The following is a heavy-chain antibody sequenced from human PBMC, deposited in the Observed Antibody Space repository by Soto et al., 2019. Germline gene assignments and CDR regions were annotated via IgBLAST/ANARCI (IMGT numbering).Heavy chain of an antibody. CDR2: ISGSGGST. CDR3: ANSEARFLEWRLYYFDY. CDR1: GFTFSSYA. Sequence: VQLLESGGGLVQPGGSLRLSCAASGFTFSSYAMSWVRQAPGKGLEWVSAISGSGGSTYYADSVKGRFTISRDNSKNTLYLQMNSLRAEDTAVYYCANSEARFLEWRLYYFDYWGQGTLVTVSS. D-gene: IGHD3-3*01. V-gene: IGHV3-23*01. J-gene: IGHJ4*02.